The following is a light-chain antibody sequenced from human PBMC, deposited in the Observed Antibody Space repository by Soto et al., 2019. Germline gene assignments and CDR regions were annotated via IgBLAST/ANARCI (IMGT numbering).Light chain of an antibody. CDR3: QQRKHWPPLT. CDR2: DAS. CDR1: HSADIY. V-gene: IGKV3-11*01. Sequence: ETVLTQSPATLSLSPGERATLSCRASHSADIYLAWYQQKPGQAPRLLIYDASNRATGIPDRFTGSGSGTDFTLTISSLEPEDFAVYYCQQRKHWPPLTFGGGTKVEIK. J-gene: IGKJ4*01.